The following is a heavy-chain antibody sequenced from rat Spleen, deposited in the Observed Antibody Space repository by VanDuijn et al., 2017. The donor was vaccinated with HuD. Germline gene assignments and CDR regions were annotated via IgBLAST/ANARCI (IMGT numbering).Heavy chain of an antibody. CDR1: RFTFSDYD. D-gene: IGHD1-2*01. Sequence: EVQLVESGGDLVQPGRSLNLSCAASRFTFSDYDMAWVRQAPKQGLEWVASISFEGSGTYYGDSVKGRFTISRDNAKSTLYLQMNSLRSEDTATYYCARPHSSLYVMDAWGQGASVTVSS. J-gene: IGHJ4*01. V-gene: IGHV5-22*01. CDR3: ARPHSSLYVMDA. CDR2: ISFEGSGT.